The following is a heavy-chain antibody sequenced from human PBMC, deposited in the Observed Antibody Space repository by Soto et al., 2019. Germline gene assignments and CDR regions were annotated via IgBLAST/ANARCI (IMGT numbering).Heavy chain of an antibody. CDR3: ARDIVAGSYFDY. V-gene: IGHV3-30-3*01. CDR2: LSYDGNTK. Sequence: HVQLVESGGGVVQTGRSLRLSCAVSGFTLSDFAMHWVRQAPGRGLEWVAFLSYDGNTKSYADSVKGRFTISRDTSMNTLFLQMNSLRAEDTAVYYCARDIVAGSYFDYWGQGNLVTVSS. CDR1: GFTLSDFA. J-gene: IGHJ4*02. D-gene: IGHD6-19*01.